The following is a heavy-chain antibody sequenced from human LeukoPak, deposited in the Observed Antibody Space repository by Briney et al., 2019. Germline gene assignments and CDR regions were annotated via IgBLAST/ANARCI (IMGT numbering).Heavy chain of an antibody. Sequence: GGSLRLSCAASGFTFHFYSMTWVRQAPGKGLEWVSYISSRSSTIYYTESVKGRFTVSRDNANNSLNLQMNSLRDEDTAVYYCARGEDYWGQGTLVTVSS. CDR1: GFTFHFYS. CDR3: ARGEDY. J-gene: IGHJ4*02. CDR2: ISSRSSTI. V-gene: IGHV3-48*02.